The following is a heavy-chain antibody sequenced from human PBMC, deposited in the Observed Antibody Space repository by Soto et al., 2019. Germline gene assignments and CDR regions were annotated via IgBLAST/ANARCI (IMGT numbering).Heavy chain of an antibody. D-gene: IGHD1-26*01. J-gene: IGHJ4*02. Sequence: GSLRLSCTATGFTFGSYGFHWVRQAPGKGLQWVALISYDGSEEYYGDSVKGRFTISRDNSKNSLYLHMNSLRAEDTAVYFCARVSGSYHMDYWGQGTLVTVSS. CDR2: ISYDGSEE. V-gene: IGHV3-30*04. CDR1: GFTFGSYG. CDR3: ARVSGSYHMDY.